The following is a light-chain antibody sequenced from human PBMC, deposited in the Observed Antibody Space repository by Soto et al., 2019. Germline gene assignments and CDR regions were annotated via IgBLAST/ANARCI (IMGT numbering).Light chain of an antibody. Sequence: QSALTQPASVSGSPGQSITLSCTGTSSDVGGYNYVSWYQQHPGKAPKLMIYDVSNRPSGVSNRFSGSKSGNTASLTISGLQAEDEADYYCSSYTSSSTPYCFFGTGTKVTVL. CDR3: SSYTSSSTPYCF. CDR1: SSDVGGYNY. J-gene: IGLJ1*01. V-gene: IGLV2-14*01. CDR2: DVS.